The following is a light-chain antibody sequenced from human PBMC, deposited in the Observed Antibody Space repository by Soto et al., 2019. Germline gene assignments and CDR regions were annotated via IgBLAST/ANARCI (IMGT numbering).Light chain of an antibody. Sequence: DPQMTQSPSTLSASVGDRVTITCRASQTISSLLAWYQQKPGKAPKLLIHKVSTLQSGVPSRFSASGSGTEFTLTISSLQPDDFATYYCQQYNCLWTFGQGTKVEIK. CDR2: KVS. CDR1: QTISSL. J-gene: IGKJ1*01. CDR3: QQYNCLWT. V-gene: IGKV1-5*03.